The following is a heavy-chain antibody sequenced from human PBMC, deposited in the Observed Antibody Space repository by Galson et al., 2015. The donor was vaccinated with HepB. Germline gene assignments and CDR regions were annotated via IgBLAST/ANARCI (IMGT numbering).Heavy chain of an antibody. CDR1: GFTFSAYS. CDR3: ARDSPRGSSNSLYNWFDP. D-gene: IGHD6-13*01. V-gene: IGHV3-48*01. J-gene: IGHJ5*02. CDR2: ISSSSTTL. Sequence: SLRLSCAASGFTFSAYSMNWVRQAPGKGLEWVSYISSSSTTLYYADSVKGRFTISRDNAKNSLFLQMDSLRADDTAVYYCARDSPRGSSNSLYNWFDPWGQGTLVTVSS.